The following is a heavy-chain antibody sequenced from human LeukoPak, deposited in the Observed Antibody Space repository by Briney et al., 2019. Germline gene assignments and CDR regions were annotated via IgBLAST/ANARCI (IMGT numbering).Heavy chain of an antibody. CDR3: ARGPPYCSSTSCPRDY. J-gene: IGHJ4*02. V-gene: IGHV3-21*01. CDR1: GFTFSSYS. D-gene: IGHD2-2*01. CDR2: ISGSSSYI. Sequence: GGSLRLSCAASGFTFSSYSMNWVRQAPGKGLEWVSSISGSSSYIYYADSVKGRFTISRDNAKNSLYLQMNSLRAEDTAVYYCARGPPYCSSTSCPRDYWGQGTLVTVSS.